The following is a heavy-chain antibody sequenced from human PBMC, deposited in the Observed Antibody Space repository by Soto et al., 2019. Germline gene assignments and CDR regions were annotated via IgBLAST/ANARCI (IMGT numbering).Heavy chain of an antibody. Sequence: SGPTLVNPTQTLTLTCTFSGFSLSTTGVGVSWIRQPPGKALEWLALIYWHDDKRYSPSLKSRLTTTKDTSKNQVVLTMTNMDPVDTATYYCTHRGGATVGLYYFDYWGQGALVTVSS. D-gene: IGHD3-16*01. V-gene: IGHV2-5*01. J-gene: IGHJ4*02. CDR1: GFSLSTTGVG. CDR2: IYWHDDK. CDR3: THRGGATVGLYYFDY.